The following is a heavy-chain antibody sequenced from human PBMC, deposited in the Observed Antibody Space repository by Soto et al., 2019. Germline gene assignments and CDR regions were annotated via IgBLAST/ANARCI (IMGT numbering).Heavy chain of an antibody. D-gene: IGHD2-15*01. J-gene: IGHJ5*02. CDR3: ARVGYCSGGSCYPAWFDP. CDR1: GYSFTSYW. V-gene: IGHV5-51*01. CDR2: IYPGDSDT. Sequence: GESLKISCKGSGYSFTSYWIGWVRQMPGKGLEWMGIIYPGDSDTRYSPSFQGQVTISADKSISTAYLQWSSLKASDTAMYYCARVGYCSGGSCYPAWFDPWGQGTLVTSPQ.